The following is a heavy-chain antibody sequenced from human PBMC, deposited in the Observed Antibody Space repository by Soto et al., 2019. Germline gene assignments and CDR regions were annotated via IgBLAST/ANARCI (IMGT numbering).Heavy chain of an antibody. Sequence: QVQLRQWGAGLLKPSETLSLTCAVFGGSFSDYYWTWIRQPPGKGLEWIGEINHSGTTSYNPSLKSRLTISVDTSNNLFSLKLSSVTAADTAVYYCARKPIYHFFAGYYSVDYWGLGTLVTVSS. V-gene: IGHV4-34*01. CDR1: GGSFSDYY. D-gene: IGHD3-9*01. CDR2: INHSGTT. CDR3: ARKPIYHFFAGYYSVDY. J-gene: IGHJ4*02.